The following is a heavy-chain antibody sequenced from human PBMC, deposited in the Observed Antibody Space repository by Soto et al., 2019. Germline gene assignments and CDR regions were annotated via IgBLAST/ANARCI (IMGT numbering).Heavy chain of an antibody. V-gene: IGHV1-69*01. CDR3: ARDGYYDSSGYYYYYYGMDV. J-gene: IGHJ6*02. Sequence: QVQLVQSGAEVKKPGSSVKVSCKASGGTFSSYAISWVRQAPGQGLEWMGGIITILGTANYAQKFQGRVTITADESTSTAYMELSSLRSEDTAVYYCARDGYYDSSGYYYYYYGMDVWGQGTTVTVSS. D-gene: IGHD3-22*01. CDR2: IITILGTA. CDR1: GGTFSSYA.